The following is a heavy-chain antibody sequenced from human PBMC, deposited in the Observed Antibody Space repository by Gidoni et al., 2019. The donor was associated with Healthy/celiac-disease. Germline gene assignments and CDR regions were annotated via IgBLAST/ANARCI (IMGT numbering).Heavy chain of an antibody. Sequence: EVQLLESGGGLVQPGGSLRLSCAASGFTFSSHAMGWVRQAPGKGREWVSAISGSGGSPYYADSVKGRFTISRDNSKNTLYVQMNSLRAEDTAVYYCAKPTAKSDYWGQGTLVTVSS. J-gene: IGHJ4*02. CDR2: ISGSGGSP. CDR3: AKPTAKSDY. D-gene: IGHD5-18*01. CDR1: GFTFSSHA. V-gene: IGHV3-23*01.